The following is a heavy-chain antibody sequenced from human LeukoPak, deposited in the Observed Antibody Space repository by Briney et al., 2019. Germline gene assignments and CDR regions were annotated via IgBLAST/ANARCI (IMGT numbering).Heavy chain of an antibody. Sequence: VKVSCKASRGTFSSYAIRWVRQAPGQGLEWMGGIIPMFCTANYAQKFQGRVRITADESTSTAYVELSSLRSEDTAVYYCARDEGSILTGYYRDWYFDLWGRGTLVTVSS. D-gene: IGHD3-9*01. CDR1: RGTFSSYA. J-gene: IGHJ2*01. CDR2: IIPMFCTA. V-gene: IGHV1-69*13. CDR3: ARDEGSILTGYYRDWYFDL.